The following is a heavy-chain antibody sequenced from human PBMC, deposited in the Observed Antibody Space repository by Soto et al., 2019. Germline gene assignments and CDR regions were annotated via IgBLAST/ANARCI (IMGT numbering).Heavy chain of an antibody. J-gene: IGHJ6*02. CDR3: ARGTRGLMGATGVFYYYYYYGMDV. CDR1: GFTFSSYG. Sequence: PGGSLRLSCAASGFTFSSYGMHWVRQAPGKGLEWVAVIWYDGSNKYYADSVKGRFTISRDNSKNTLYLQMNSLRAEDTAVYYCARGTRGLMGATGVFYYYYYYGMDVWGQGTTVTVSS. CDR2: IWYDGSNK. V-gene: IGHV3-33*01. D-gene: IGHD1-26*01.